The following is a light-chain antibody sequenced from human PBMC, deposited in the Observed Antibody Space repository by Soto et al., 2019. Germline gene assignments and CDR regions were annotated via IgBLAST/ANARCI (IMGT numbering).Light chain of an antibody. Sequence: EIVLTQSPGTLSLSPGERATLSCRASQSVTSSYLAWYQQKPGQAPRLLIYGASSRATGIPDRLSGSGSGTDFTLTISRLEPEDFAVYYCQQYGSSPSTLGQGTKLEIK. CDR3: QQYGSSPST. CDR1: QSVTSSY. J-gene: IGKJ2*01. CDR2: GAS. V-gene: IGKV3-20*01.